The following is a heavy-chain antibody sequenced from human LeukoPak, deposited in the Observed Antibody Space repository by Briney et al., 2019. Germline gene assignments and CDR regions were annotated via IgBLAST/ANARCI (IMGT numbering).Heavy chain of an antibody. CDR2: IWYDGSNK. D-gene: IGHD1-26*01. Sequence: PGGSLRLSCAASGFTFSSYGMHWVRQAPGKGLEWVAVIWYDGSNKYYADSVKGGFTISRDNSKNTLYLQMNSLRAEDTAVYYCARDKGDLPSYYYYYGMDVWGKGTTVTVSS. J-gene: IGHJ6*04. CDR1: GFTFSSYG. CDR3: ARDKGDLPSYYYYYGMDV. V-gene: IGHV3-33*01.